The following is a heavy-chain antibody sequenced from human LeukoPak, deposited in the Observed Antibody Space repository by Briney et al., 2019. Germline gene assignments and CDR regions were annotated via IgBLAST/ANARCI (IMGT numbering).Heavy chain of an antibody. J-gene: IGHJ4*02. CDR2: INPNSGGT. CDR1: GYTFTDYY. Sequence: ASVKVSCKASGYTFTDYYMHWVRQAPGQGLEWMGRINPNSGGTNYAQKFQGRVTMTRDTSISTAYTELSRLRSDDTAVYYCARERGWLQFNYWGQGTLVTVSS. D-gene: IGHD5-24*01. V-gene: IGHV1-2*06. CDR3: ARERGWLQFNY.